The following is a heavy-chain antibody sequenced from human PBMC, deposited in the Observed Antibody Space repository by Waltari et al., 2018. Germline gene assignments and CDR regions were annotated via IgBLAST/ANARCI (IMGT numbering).Heavy chain of an antibody. CDR1: GGSFSGYY. CDR2: INHSGST. CDR3: ARATEDNWFDP. Sequence: QVQLQQWGAGLLKPSETLSLTCAVYGGSFSGYYWSWIRQPPGKGLEWIGEINHSGSTNYNPALKSRVTISVDTSKNQFSLKLSSVTAADTAVYYCARATEDNWFDPWGQGTLVTVSS. V-gene: IGHV4-34*01. J-gene: IGHJ5*02.